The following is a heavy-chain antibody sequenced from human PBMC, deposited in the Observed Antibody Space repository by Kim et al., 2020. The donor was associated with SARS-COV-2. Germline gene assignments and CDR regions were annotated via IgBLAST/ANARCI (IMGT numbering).Heavy chain of an antibody. D-gene: IGHD2-2*02. CDR2: IYYSGST. J-gene: IGHJ6*02. CDR3: ARDRVVVVPAAINLYYYYGMDV. CDR1: GGSISSGGYY. V-gene: IGHV4-31*03. Sequence: SETLSLTCTVSGGSISSGGYYWSWIRQHPGKGLEWIGYIYYSGSTYYNPSLKSRVTISVDTSKNQFSLKLSSVTAADTAVYYCARDRVVVVPAAINLYYYYGMDVWGQGTTVTVSS.